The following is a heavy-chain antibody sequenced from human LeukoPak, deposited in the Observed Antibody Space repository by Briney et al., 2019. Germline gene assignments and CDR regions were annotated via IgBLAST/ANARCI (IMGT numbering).Heavy chain of an antibody. J-gene: IGHJ6*02. Sequence: GGSLRLPCAASGFTFDDYAMHWVRQAPGKGLEWVSGISWNSGSIGYADSVKGRFTISRDNAKNSLYLQMNSLRAEDTALYYCARCLVINYYYYGMDVWGQGTTVTVSS. CDR2: ISWNSGSI. V-gene: IGHV3-9*01. CDR1: GFTFDDYA. D-gene: IGHD3-9*01. CDR3: ARCLVINYYYYGMDV.